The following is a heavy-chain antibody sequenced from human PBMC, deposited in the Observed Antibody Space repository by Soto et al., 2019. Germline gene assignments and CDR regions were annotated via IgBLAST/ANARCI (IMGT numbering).Heavy chain of an antibody. CDR2: IYYSGST. V-gene: IGHV4-31*03. CDR3: ARDSRLRAAAGPDYYYYGMDV. D-gene: IGHD6-13*01. J-gene: IGHJ6*02. CDR1: GGSISSGGYY. Sequence: QVQLQESGPGLVKPSQTLSLTCTVSGGSISSGGYYWSWIRQHPWKGLEWIGYIYYSGSTYYNPSLTRRVTISVDTSKNQFSLKLSSVTAADTAVYYCARDSRLRAAAGPDYYYYGMDVWGQGTTVTVSS.